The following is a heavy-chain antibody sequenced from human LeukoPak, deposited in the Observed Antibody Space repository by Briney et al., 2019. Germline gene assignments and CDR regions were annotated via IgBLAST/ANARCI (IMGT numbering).Heavy chain of an antibody. J-gene: IGHJ3*02. D-gene: IGHD6-19*01. Sequence: SDTLSLTCIISDDSISSSTYYWGWIRQPPGKGLEWIGTLYYSGKTYYNPSLKSRVTVSIDTSKDQFSLKLTSATAADTAVYYCARPYTSDYRGAFDIWGQGTMVTVSS. CDR2: LYYSGKT. V-gene: IGHV4-39*07. CDR1: DDSISSSTYY. CDR3: ARPYTSDYRGAFDI.